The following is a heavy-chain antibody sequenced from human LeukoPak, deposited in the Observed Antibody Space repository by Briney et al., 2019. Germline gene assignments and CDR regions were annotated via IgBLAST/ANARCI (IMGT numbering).Heavy chain of an antibody. CDR1: GGSINSYH. J-gene: IGHJ5*02. V-gene: IGHV4-59*01. CDR3: ARSDSKGWFDP. Sequence: SETLSLTCTVSGGSINSYHWNWIRQPPGEGLEWIGYIDHSGNTNYNPSLKSRIIMSVDTSKNQVSLKLTSVTAADTAIYYCARSDSKGWFDPWGQGTLVTVSS. CDR2: IDHSGNT. D-gene: IGHD2-21*01.